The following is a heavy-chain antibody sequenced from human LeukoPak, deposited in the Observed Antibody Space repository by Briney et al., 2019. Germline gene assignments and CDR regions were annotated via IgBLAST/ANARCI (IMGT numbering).Heavy chain of an antibody. V-gene: IGHV3-23*01. D-gene: IGHD3-3*01. CDR1: GFTFSSYG. CDR2: IGVGGTT. CDR3: AKTQGCYDC. J-gene: IGHJ4*02. Sequence: PGGSLRLSCAASGFTFSSYGMNWVRQAPGKGLEWVSGIGVGGTTYYADSVKGRFTISRDTSKNTLYLQMNSLRAEDTAVYYCAKTQGCYDCWGQGTLVTVSS.